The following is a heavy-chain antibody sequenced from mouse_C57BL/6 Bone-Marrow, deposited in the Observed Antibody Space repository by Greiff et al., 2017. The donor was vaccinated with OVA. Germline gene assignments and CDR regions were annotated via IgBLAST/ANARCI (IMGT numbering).Heavy chain of an antibody. CDR1: GYTFTSYW. J-gene: IGHJ2*01. V-gene: IGHV1-64*01. Sequence: QVQLQQSGAELVKPGASVKLSCKASGYTFTSYWMHWVKQRPGQGLEWIGMIHPNSGSTNYNEKFKSKATLTVDTSSSTAYMQLSSLTSEDSAVYYCARWGVKGGYFDYWGQGTTLTVSS. D-gene: IGHD2-2*01. CDR3: ARWGVKGGYFDY. CDR2: IHPNSGST.